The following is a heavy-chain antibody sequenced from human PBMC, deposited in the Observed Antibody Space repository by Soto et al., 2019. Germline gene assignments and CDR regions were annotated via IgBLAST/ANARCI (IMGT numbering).Heavy chain of an antibody. V-gene: IGHV3-48*01. Sequence: GGSLRLSCAASGFTFSSYSMNWVRQAPGKGLEWVSYISSSSSTIYYADSVKGRFTISRDNAKNSLYLQMNSLRAEDTAVYYCARVPRPLNCSSTSCYFYSEDYYYMDVWGKGTTVTVSS. CDR3: ARVPRPLNCSSTSCYFYSEDYYYMDV. CDR2: ISSSSSTI. D-gene: IGHD2-2*01. CDR1: GFTFSSYS. J-gene: IGHJ6*03.